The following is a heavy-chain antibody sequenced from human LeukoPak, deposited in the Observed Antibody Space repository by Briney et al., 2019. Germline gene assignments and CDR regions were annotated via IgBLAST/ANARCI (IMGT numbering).Heavy chain of an antibody. Sequence: GASVKVSCKASGYTFTGYYMHWVRQAPGQGLEWMGWINPNSGGTDYAQKFQGRVTMTRDTSISTAYMELSRLRSDDTAVYYCARGGTGYSSSWYDGVDWFDPWGQGTLVTVSS. D-gene: IGHD6-13*01. CDR3: ARGGTGYSSSWYDGVDWFDP. CDR1: GYTFTGYY. V-gene: IGHV1-2*02. J-gene: IGHJ5*02. CDR2: INPNSGGT.